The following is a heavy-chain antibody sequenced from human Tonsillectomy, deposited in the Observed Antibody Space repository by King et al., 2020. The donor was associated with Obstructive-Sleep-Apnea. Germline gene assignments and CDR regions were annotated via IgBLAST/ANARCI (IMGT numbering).Heavy chain of an antibody. J-gene: IGHJ4*02. V-gene: IGHV3-23*04. D-gene: IGHD1-26*01. CDR3: AKLMRAGSDVYYFDY. CDR2: ITGAGGST. Sequence: VQLVESGGESVQTGGSLRLSCAASRFAFSNYAMSWVRQAPGKGLEWVSLITGAGGSTHYADSVKGRFTISRDNSKTMLYLQMNTLRAEDTALYYCAKLMRAGSDVYYFDYWGQGTLVTVSS. CDR1: RFAFSNYA.